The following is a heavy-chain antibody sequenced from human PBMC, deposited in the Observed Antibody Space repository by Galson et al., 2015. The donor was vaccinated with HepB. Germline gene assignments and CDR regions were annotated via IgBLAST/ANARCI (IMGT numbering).Heavy chain of an antibody. Sequence: SVKVSCKASGYTFTSYYMHWVRQAPGQGLEWMGIINPSGGSTSYAQKFQGRVTMTRDTSTSTVYMELSSLRSEDTAVYYCARDHTADGAAAAMGYFDYWGQGTLVTVSS. CDR1: GYTFTSYY. D-gene: IGHD6-13*01. J-gene: IGHJ4*02. CDR2: INPSGGST. V-gene: IGHV1-46*01. CDR3: ARDHTADGAAAAMGYFDY.